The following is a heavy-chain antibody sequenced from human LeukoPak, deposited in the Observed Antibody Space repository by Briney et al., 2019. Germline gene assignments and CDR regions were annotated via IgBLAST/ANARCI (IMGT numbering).Heavy chain of an antibody. CDR2: IAYDGSNI. J-gene: IGHJ4*02. CDR3: AKDMTPAAGLFDY. V-gene: IGHV3-30*18. D-gene: IGHD6-13*01. CDR1: GFTFSTYG. Sequence: GGSLRLSCAASGFTFSTYGMHWVRQAPGKGLEWVAVIAYDGSNIHYADSVKGRFTISRDNAKNSLYLQMNSLRAEDTALYYCAKDMTPAAGLFDYWGQGTLVTVSS.